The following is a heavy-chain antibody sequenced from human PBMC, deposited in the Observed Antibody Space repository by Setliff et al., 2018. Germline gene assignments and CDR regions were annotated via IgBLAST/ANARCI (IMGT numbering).Heavy chain of an antibody. CDR2: ISSGGNSV. J-gene: IGHJ6*03. Sequence: GGSLRLSCAASGFTFSIYSINWVRQAPGKGLEWISYISSGGNSVYYADSVKGRFTISRDNARNSLYLQMDRLRPEDTAVYYCAKSGGDHCCPLYHHYYMDVWGTGTTVTVSS. V-gene: IGHV3-48*01. CDR1: GFTFSIYS. D-gene: IGHD2-21*02. CDR3: AKSGGDHCCPLYHHYYMDV.